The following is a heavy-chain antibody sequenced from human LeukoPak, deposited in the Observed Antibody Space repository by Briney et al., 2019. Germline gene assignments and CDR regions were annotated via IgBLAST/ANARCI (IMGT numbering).Heavy chain of an antibody. CDR2: INHSGSI. CDR1: GGSFSGYY. CDR3: ARADPYFDY. V-gene: IGHV4-34*01. Sequence: SETLSLTCAVYGGSFSGYYWSWIRQPSGKGLEWIGEINHSGSINYNPSLKSRVTISVDTSKNQFSLKLSSVTAADTAVYYCARADPYFDYWGQGTLVTVSS. J-gene: IGHJ4*02.